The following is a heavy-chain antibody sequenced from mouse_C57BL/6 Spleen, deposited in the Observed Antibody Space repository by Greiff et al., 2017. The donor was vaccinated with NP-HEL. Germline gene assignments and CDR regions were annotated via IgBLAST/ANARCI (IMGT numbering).Heavy chain of an antibody. CDR3: AILGIDGYYAWFAY. Sequence: QVQLQQPGAELVMPGASVKLSCKASGYTFTSYWMHWVKQRPGQGLEWIGEIDPSDSYTNYNQKFKGKSTLTVDKSSSTAYMQLSSLTSEDSAVYYCAILGIDGYYAWFAYWGQGTLVTVSA. CDR1: GYTFTSYW. D-gene: IGHD2-3*01. CDR2: IDPSDSYT. V-gene: IGHV1-69*01. J-gene: IGHJ3*01.